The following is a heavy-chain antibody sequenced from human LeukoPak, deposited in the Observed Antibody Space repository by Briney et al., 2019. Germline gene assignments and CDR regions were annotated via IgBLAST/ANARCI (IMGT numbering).Heavy chain of an antibody. CDR2: ISYDGSNK. D-gene: IGHD3-3*01. V-gene: IGHV3-30-3*01. Sequence: QPGRSLRLSCAASGFTFSSYAMHWVRQAPGKGLVWVAVISYDGSNKYYADSVKGRFTISRDNSKNTLYLQMNSLRAEDTAVYYCARGDGWPTYYDFWSGYYNNYYGMDVWGQGTTVTVSS. CDR1: GFTFSSYA. CDR3: ARGDGWPTYYDFWSGYYNNYYGMDV. J-gene: IGHJ6*02.